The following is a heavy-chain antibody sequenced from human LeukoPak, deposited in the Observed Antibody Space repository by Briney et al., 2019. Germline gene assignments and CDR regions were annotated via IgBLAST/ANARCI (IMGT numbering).Heavy chain of an antibody. V-gene: IGHV4-59*01. J-gene: IGHJ4*02. Sequence: SETLSLTCTVSGGSISSYYWSWIRQPPGEGLEWIGYIYYSGSTNYNPSLKSRVTISVDTSKNQFSLKLSSVTAADTAVYYCARSRPYCSSTSCYRYFDYWGQGTLVTVSS. CDR1: GGSISSYY. CDR2: IYYSGST. CDR3: ARSRPYCSSTSCYRYFDY. D-gene: IGHD2-2*02.